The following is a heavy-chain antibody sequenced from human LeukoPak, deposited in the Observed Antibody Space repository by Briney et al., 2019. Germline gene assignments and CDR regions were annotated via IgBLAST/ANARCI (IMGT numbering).Heavy chain of an antibody. D-gene: IGHD5-12*01. Sequence: GGSLRLSCAASGFTFSSYSMNWVRQAPGKGLEWVSYISSSSSTIYYADSVKGRFTISRDNTKNSLYLQMNSLRAEDTAVYYCAREGSYSGSPIDYWGQGTLVTVSS. J-gene: IGHJ4*02. V-gene: IGHV3-48*01. CDR2: ISSSSSTI. CDR3: AREGSYSGSPIDY. CDR1: GFTFSSYS.